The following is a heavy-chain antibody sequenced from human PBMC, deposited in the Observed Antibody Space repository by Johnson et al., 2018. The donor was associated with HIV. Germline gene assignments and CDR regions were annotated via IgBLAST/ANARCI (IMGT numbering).Heavy chain of an antibody. Sequence: VQLVESGGGVVQPGRSLRLSCAASGFIFDDYAMHWVRQAPGKGLEWVGRIKSKTDGGTTDSAAPVKGRFTISRDDSKNTLYLQMNSLRAEDTAVYYCASDLIRITMIVVVPQAFDIWGQGTMVTVSS. CDR2: IKSKTDGGTT. J-gene: IGHJ3*02. D-gene: IGHD3-22*01. V-gene: IGHV3-15*01. CDR3: ASDLIRITMIVVVPQAFDI. CDR1: GFIFDDYA.